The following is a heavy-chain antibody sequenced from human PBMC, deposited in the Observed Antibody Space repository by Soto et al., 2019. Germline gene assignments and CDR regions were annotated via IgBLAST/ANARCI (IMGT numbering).Heavy chain of an antibody. CDR2: ISSSSSYI. Sequence: EVQLVESGGGLVKPGGSLRLSCAASGFTFSSYSMNWVRQAPGKGLEWVSSISSSSSYIYYADSEKGRFTISRDNAKNSLYLQMNSLRAEDTAVYYCARESVVVPAAMLGYNWFDPWGQGTLVTVSS. V-gene: IGHV3-21*01. CDR3: ARESVVVPAAMLGYNWFDP. D-gene: IGHD2-2*01. CDR1: GFTFSSYS. J-gene: IGHJ5*02.